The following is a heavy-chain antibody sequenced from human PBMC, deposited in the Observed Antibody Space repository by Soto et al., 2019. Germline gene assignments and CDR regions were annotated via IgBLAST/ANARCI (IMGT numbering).Heavy chain of an antibody. V-gene: IGHV4-31*03. CDR2: IYYSGST. J-gene: IGHJ4*02. CDR1: GGSISSGGYY. CDR3: ARDIAVAGTLYFDY. D-gene: IGHD6-19*01. Sequence: SETLSLTCTVSGGSISSGGYYWSWIRQHPGKGLEWIGYIYYSGSTYYNPSLKSRVTISVDTSKNQFSLKLSSVTAADTAVYYCARDIAVAGTLYFDYWGQGTLVTFSS.